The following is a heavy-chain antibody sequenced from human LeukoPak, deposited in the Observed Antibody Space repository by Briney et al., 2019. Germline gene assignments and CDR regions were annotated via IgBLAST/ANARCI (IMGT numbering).Heavy chain of an antibody. J-gene: IGHJ6*03. Sequence: PSETLSLTCTVSGGSISSDYWSWIRQPPGKGLEWIGYIYYSGSTNYNPSLKSRVTISVDTSKNQFSLKLSSVTAADTAVYYCARGARAKTTVYYYYMVVWGKGTTVTVSS. D-gene: IGHD4-17*01. CDR2: IYYSGST. CDR1: GGSISSDY. V-gene: IGHV4-59*01. CDR3: ARGARAKTTVYYYYMVV.